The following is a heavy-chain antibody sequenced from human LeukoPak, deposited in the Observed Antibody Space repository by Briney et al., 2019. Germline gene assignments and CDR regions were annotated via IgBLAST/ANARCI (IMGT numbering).Heavy chain of an antibody. CDR1: GFTFSTYT. J-gene: IGHJ4*02. V-gene: IGHV3-30*04. Sequence: GGSLRLSCAASGFTFSTYTMHWVRQAPGKGLEWVAVISYDGRNKYYPDSLKGRFTISRDSSKNTVYLQMNSLRAEDTAVYYCARDVGVTTVTTGGYWGQGTLVTVSS. D-gene: IGHD4-17*01. CDR3: ARDVGVTTVTTGGY. CDR2: ISYDGRNK.